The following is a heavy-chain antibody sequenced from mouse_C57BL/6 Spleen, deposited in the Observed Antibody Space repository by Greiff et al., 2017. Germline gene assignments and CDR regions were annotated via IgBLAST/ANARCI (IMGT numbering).Heavy chain of an antibody. Sequence: VQLQQPGAELVKPGASVKLSCKASGYTFTSYWMHWVKQRPGRGLEWIGRIDPNSGGTKYNEKFKSKATLTVDKPSSTAYMQLSSLTSEDSAVYYCALITTVVDRYFDVWGTGTTVTVSS. CDR3: ALITTVVDRYFDV. V-gene: IGHV1-72*01. CDR1: GYTFTSYW. D-gene: IGHD1-1*01. CDR2: IDPNSGGT. J-gene: IGHJ1*03.